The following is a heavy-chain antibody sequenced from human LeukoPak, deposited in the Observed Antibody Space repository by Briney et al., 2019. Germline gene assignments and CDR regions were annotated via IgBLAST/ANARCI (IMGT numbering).Heavy chain of an antibody. CDR3: ARYYCSGGSCYPYDAFDI. CDR1: GGTFSSYA. CDR2: IIPIFGTA. J-gene: IGHJ3*02. Sequence: SVKVSCKASGGTFSSYAISWVRQAPGQGLEWMGRIIPIFGTANYAQKFQGRVTITTDESTSTAYMELSSLRSEDTAEYYCARYYCSGGSCYPYDAFDIWGQGTMVTVSS. D-gene: IGHD2-15*01. V-gene: IGHV1-69*05.